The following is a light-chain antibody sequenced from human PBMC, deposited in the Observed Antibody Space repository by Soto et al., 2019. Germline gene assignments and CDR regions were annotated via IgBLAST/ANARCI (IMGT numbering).Light chain of an antibody. CDR3: QQYDNFPQT. Sequence: IRMDQSLSALSASVGDSVTITCRAIQSITSYLNWYQQKPGKAPKLLIFAASSLQSGVPSRFSGSVSGTGTDYFFSISSLQPEDVGTYYCQQYDNFPQTFGQGTKVDIK. CDR1: QSITSY. J-gene: IGKJ1*01. V-gene: IGKV1-33*01. CDR2: AAS.